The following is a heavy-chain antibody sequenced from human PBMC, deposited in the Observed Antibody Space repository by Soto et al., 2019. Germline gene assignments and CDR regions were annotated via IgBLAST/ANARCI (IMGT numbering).Heavy chain of an antibody. CDR1: GGSISSYY. V-gene: IGHV4-59*01. CDR2: IYYSGST. CDR3: ARGLHYGDYIFDY. J-gene: IGHJ4*02. D-gene: IGHD4-17*01. Sequence: ASETLSLTCTVSGGSISSYYWSWIRQPPGKGLEWIGYIYYSGSTNYNPSLKSRVTISVDTSKNQFSLKLSSVTAADTAVYYCARGLHYGDYIFDYWGQGTLVTVSS.